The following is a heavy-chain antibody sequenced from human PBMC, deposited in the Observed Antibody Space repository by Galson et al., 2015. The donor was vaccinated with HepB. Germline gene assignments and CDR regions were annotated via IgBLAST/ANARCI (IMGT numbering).Heavy chain of an antibody. D-gene: IGHD2-2*01. CDR3: AADPILIVPAAI. J-gene: IGHJ4*02. CDR1: GFTFTSSA. Sequence: SVKVSCKASGFTFTSSAVQWVRQARGQRLEWIGWIVVGSGNTNYAQKFQERVTITRDMSTSTAYMELSSLRSEDTAVYYCAADPILIVPAAIWGQGTLVTVSS. V-gene: IGHV1-58*01. CDR2: IVVGSGNT.